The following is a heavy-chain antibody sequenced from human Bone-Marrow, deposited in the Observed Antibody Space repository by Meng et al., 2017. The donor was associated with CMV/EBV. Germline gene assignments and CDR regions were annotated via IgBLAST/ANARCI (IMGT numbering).Heavy chain of an antibody. V-gene: IGHV4-59*01. J-gene: IGHJ4*02. CDR3: ARMERGSKTIDY. D-gene: IGHD2-2*01. CDR2: IYYSGST. Sequence: SETLSLTCTVSGGSISSYYWSWIRQPPGKGLEWIGYIYYSGSTNYNPSLKSRVTIPVDTSKNQFSLKLSSVTAADTAVYYCARMERGSKTIDYWGQGTLVTVSS. CDR1: GGSISSYY.